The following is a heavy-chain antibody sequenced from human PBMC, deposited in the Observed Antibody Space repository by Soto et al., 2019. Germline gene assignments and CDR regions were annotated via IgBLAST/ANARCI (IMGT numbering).Heavy chain of an antibody. CDR2: IYYSGTT. V-gene: IGHV4-39*01. CDR3: ARQTTYALNPFDY. CDR1: GGSTSSSRDY. Sequence: PSETLSLTSTVSGGSTSSSRDYWAWIRQPPGKGLEWIGTIYYSGTTYYNPSLKTRVTMSIDTSNNQFSLKLRSVTAADTAVYFCARQTTYALNPFDYWGQGTLVTVSS. J-gene: IGHJ4*02. D-gene: IGHD2-8*01.